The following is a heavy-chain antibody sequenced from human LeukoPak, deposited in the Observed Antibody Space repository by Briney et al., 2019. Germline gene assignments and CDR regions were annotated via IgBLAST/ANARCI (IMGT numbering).Heavy chain of an antibody. V-gene: IGHV3-23*01. J-gene: IGHJ5*02. D-gene: IGHD3-3*01. CDR3: AKGPRTYYDFWSGYPNWFDP. Sequence: GGSLRLSCAASGFTFSSYAMSWVRQAPGKGLEWVSAISGSGGSTYYADSVKGRFTISRDNSKNTLYLQMNSLRAEDTAVYYCAKGPRTYYDFWSGYPNWFDPWGQGTLVTVST. CDR2: ISGSGGST. CDR1: GFTFSSYA.